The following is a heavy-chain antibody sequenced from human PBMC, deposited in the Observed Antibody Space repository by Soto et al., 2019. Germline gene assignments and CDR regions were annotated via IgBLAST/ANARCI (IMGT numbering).Heavy chain of an antibody. J-gene: IGHJ5*02. Sequence: EVQLVESGGGLVQPGGSLRLSCAASGFTFSSYSMNWVRQAPGKGLEWVSYISSSSSTIYYADSVKGRFTISRDNAKNSLYLQMNSLRDEDTAVYYWASEGTRGGFLNWFDPWGEGTLVTVSS. D-gene: IGHD3-10*01. V-gene: IGHV3-48*02. CDR2: ISSSSSTI. CDR1: GFTFSSYS. CDR3: ASEGTRGGFLNWFDP.